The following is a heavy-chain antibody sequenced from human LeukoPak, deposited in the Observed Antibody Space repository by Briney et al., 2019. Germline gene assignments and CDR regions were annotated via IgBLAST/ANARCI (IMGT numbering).Heavy chain of an antibody. Sequence: ASVKVSCKASGGTFSSYAISWVRQAPGQGLEWMGGIIPIFGTANYAQKFQGRVTITADESTSTAYMELSSLRSEDTAVYYCARDRYCSGGSCYWFDPWGQGTLVTVSS. V-gene: IGHV1-69*13. CDR2: IIPIFGTA. D-gene: IGHD2-15*01. CDR1: GGTFSSYA. J-gene: IGHJ5*02. CDR3: ARDRYCSGGSCYWFDP.